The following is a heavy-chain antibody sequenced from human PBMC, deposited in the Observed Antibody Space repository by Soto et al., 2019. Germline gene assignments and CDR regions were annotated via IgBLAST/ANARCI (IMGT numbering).Heavy chain of an antibody. CDR1: GDSISRGGYY. J-gene: IGHJ5*02. V-gene: IGHV4-61*08. CDR3: ARELFGRSVWFDP. Sequence: SETLSLTCTVSGDSISRGGYYWSWIRQHPGKGLEWIGYIYYSGSTNYNPSLKSRVTISVDTSKNQFSLKLSSVTAADTAVYYCARELFGRSVWFDPWGQGTLVTVS. D-gene: IGHD3-10*01. CDR2: IYYSGST.